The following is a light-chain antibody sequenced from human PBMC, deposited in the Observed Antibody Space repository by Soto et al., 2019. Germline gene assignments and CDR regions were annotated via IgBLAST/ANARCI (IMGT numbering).Light chain of an antibody. J-gene: IGKJ5*01. CDR2: GAS. CDR1: QSVSNNY. Sequence: EIVLTQSPGTLSLSPGERATLSCRASQSVSNNYLAWYQQKPGQAPRLLIYGASNRATGIPDRFSGSGSGTDFTLTISRLEPGDFAVYYCQQRSNWPPITFGQGTRLDIK. V-gene: IGKV3D-20*02. CDR3: QQRSNWPPIT.